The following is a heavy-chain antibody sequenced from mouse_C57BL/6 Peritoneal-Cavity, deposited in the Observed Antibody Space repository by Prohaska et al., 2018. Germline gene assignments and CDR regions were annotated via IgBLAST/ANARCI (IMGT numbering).Heavy chain of an antibody. J-gene: IGHJ1*03. CDR1: GFTFSGFW. CDR2: LNSYVSAI. V-gene: IGHV11-2*01. D-gene: IGHD2-1*01. CDR3: MGYGNSWYFDV. Sequence: EVQLLETGGGLVQPGGSRGLSCEGSGFTFSGFWMSWVRQTPGKTLGWIGDLNSYVSAINYAPSIKVRFTIFRANAKSTLYLQMSLVRSEDTATYFCMGYGNSWYFDVWGTGTTVTVSS.